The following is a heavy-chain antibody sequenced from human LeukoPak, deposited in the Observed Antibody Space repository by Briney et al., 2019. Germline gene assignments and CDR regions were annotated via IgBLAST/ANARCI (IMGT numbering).Heavy chain of an antibody. Sequence: PGGSLRLSCAASGFTFSSYGMHWVRQAPGKGLEWVAVISYDGSNKYYADSVKGRFTISRDNAKNSLYLQMNSLRAEDTALYYCARDLPIVDIVATYMDVWGKGTKVTVSS. CDR2: ISYDGSNK. CDR3: ARDLPIVDIVATYMDV. J-gene: IGHJ6*03. V-gene: IGHV3-30*03. CDR1: GFTFSSYG. D-gene: IGHD5-12*01.